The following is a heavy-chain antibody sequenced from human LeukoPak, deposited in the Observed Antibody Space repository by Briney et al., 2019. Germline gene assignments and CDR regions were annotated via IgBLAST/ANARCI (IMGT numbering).Heavy chain of an antibody. D-gene: IGHD2-2*02. CDR3: ARDRQGMGQLLYYGTYYYYYMDV. J-gene: IGHJ6*03. V-gene: IGHV4-4*07. CDR1: GGSISSYF. Sequence: SETLSLTCTVSGGSISSYFWSWIRQPAGKGLEWIGRIYTSGSTNYNPSLKSRVTMSVDTSKNQFSLKLSSVTAADTAVYYCARDRQGMGQLLYYGTYYYYYMDVWGKGTMVTVSS. CDR2: IYTSGST.